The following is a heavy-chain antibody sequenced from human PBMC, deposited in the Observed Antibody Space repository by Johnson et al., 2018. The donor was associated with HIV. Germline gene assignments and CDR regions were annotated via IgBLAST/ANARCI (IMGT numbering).Heavy chain of an antibody. CDR2: IWYDETNK. Sequence: QVQLVESGGGVVQPGRSLRLSCAASGFTFSSYGMHWVRQAPVKGLEWVAIIWYDETNKYYADSVKGRFTISRDNSENTLYLQMNSLRAEDTAVYFCAKVGANWAHLDVWGQGTMVTVSS. J-gene: IGHJ3*01. D-gene: IGHD1-26*01. CDR1: GFTFSSYG. CDR3: AKVGANWAHLDV. V-gene: IGHV3-33*06.